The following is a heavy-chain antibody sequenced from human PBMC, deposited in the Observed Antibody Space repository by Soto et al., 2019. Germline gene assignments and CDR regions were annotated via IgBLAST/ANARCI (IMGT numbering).Heavy chain of an antibody. CDR2: IYNSGST. CDR1: GASISGDY. CDR3: ARFYVGSYSFAY. J-gene: IGHJ4*02. D-gene: IGHD1-26*01. Sequence: QVQLRESGPGLVKPSETLSLTCTVSGASISGDYWSWIRQPPAKGLEWIGYIYNSGSTNYNPSLQRRVSMSLDTSKKQFSLKLSSVTAADTAMYYCARFYVGSYSFAYWGQGTLVTVSS. V-gene: IGHV4-59*01.